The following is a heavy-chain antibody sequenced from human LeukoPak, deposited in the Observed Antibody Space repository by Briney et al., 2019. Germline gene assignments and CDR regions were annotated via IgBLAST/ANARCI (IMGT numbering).Heavy chain of an antibody. J-gene: IGHJ5*02. CDR3: ARPTVPAAMAGWFDP. CDR2: ISSSSSYI. D-gene: IGHD2-2*01. CDR1: GFTFSSYG. V-gene: IGHV3-21*01. Sequence: GGSLRLSCAASGFTFSSYGMNWVRQAPGKGLEWVSSISSSSSYIYYADSVKGRFTISRDNAKNSLYLQMNSLRAEDTAVYYCARPTVPAAMAGWFDPWGQGTLVTVSS.